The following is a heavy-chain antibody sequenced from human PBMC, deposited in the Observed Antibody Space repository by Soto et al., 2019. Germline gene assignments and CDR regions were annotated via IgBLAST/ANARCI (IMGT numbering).Heavy chain of an antibody. J-gene: IGHJ4*02. V-gene: IGHV4-31*03. CDR3: ARELRTRIFGVRIDY. CDR1: GGSISSGGYY. D-gene: IGHD2-15*01. Sequence: SETLSLTCTVSGGSISSGGYYWSWIRQHPGKGLEWIGYIYYSGSTYYNPSLKSRVTISVDTSKNQFSLKLSSVTAADTAVYYCARELRTRIFGVRIDYWGQGTLVTVSS. CDR2: IYYSGST.